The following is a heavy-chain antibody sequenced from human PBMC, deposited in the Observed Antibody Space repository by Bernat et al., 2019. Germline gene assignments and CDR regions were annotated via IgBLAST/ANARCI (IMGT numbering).Heavy chain of an antibody. Sequence: EVQLVETGGGLIQPGGSLRLSCAASGFTVSSNYMSWVRRAPGKGLEWVSVIYSGGSTYYADSVKGRFTISRDNSKNTLYLQMNSLRAEDTAVYYCARDLSGNYYFDFWGQGTLVTVSS. CDR3: ARDLSGNYYFDF. D-gene: IGHD4-23*01. CDR1: GFTVSSNY. CDR2: IYSGGST. V-gene: IGHV3-53*02. J-gene: IGHJ4*02.